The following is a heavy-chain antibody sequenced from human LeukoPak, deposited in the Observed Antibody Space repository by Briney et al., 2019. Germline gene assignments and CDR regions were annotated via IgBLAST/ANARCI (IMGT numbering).Heavy chain of an antibody. CDR3: AKESLGDFDY. CDR2: ISGSGSTM. CDR1: GFTFSDDY. J-gene: IGHJ4*02. V-gene: IGHV3-11*01. D-gene: IGHD3-16*01. Sequence: GGSLRRSCAASGFTFSDDYMSWIRQAPGKGLEWLAYISGSGSTMYYADSVRGRFTISRDNAKNSLYLQMNSLRAEDTAVYYCAKESLGDFDYWGPGTPVTVSS.